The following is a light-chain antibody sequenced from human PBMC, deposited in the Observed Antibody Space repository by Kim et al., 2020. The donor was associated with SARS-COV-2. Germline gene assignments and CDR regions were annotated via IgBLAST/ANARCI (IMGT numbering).Light chain of an antibody. CDR3: QQRSIWPLT. Sequence: LPPGERATLSCMASQDINRSLGRYQHKPVQAPRLLIYEAANRATGIPGRFSGSASGTDFTLTFSSLEPEDFAVYYCQQRSIWPLTFGGGTKVDIK. V-gene: IGKV3-11*01. CDR1: QDINRS. J-gene: IGKJ4*01. CDR2: EAA.